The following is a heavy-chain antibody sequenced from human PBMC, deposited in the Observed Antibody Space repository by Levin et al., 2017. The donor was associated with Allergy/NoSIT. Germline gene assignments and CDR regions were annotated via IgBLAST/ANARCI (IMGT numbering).Heavy chain of an antibody. CDR1: GGSISSNTYY. D-gene: IGHD3-9*01. J-gene: IGHJ4*02. CDR2: ISYTGKT. Sequence: SQTLSLTCTVAGGSISSNTYYWGWIRQPPGKGLEWIGSISYTGKTYYDPSLKSRVSMSVDTSKNQFSLKLSSVTAADTSIYYCARHRYIDWEILPADYWGQGTLVTVSS. V-gene: IGHV4-39*01. CDR3: ARHRYIDWEILPADY.